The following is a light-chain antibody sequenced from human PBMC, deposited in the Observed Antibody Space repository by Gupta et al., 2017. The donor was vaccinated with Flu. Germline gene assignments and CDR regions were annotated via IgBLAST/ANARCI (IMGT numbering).Light chain of an antibody. J-gene: IGLJ2*01. CDR1: SSSIGSNT. CDR2: VNN. CDR3: ASWDDSLSGQVV. Sequence: QSGLTPPPSASGTPGQRVSISCSGSSSSIGSNTVNWYQHLPGTAPNLLIYVNNQRPSGVPDRFSVSKSGTSASLAISGLQAEDEADYYCASWDDSLSGQVVFGGGTKLTVL. V-gene: IGLV1-44*01.